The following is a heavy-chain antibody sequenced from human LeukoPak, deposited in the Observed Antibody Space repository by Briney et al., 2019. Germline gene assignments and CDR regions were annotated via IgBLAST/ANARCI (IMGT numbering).Heavy chain of an antibody. CDR2: IIPIFGTA. Sequence: SVKVSCXASGGTFSSYAISWVRQAPGQGLEWMERIIPIFGTANYAQKFQGRVTITTDESTSTAYMELSSLRSEDTAVYYCARESWVRGVIITRWFDPWGQGTLVTVSS. D-gene: IGHD3-10*01. J-gene: IGHJ5*02. CDR1: GGTFSSYA. V-gene: IGHV1-69*05. CDR3: ARESWVRGVIITRWFDP.